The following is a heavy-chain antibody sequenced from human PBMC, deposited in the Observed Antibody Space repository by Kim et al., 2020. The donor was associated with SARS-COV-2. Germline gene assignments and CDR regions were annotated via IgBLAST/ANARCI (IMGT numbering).Heavy chain of an antibody. CDR1: GGSFSGYY. CDR2: INHSGST. Sequence: SETLSLTCAVYGGSFSGYYWSWIRQPPGKGLEWIGEINHSGSTNYNPSLKSRVTISVDTSKNQFSLKLSSVTAADTAVYYCARWGSYYDSSGYLYYYYYGMDVWGQGTTVTVSS. D-gene: IGHD3-22*01. J-gene: IGHJ6*02. V-gene: IGHV4-34*01. CDR3: ARWGSYYDSSGYLYYYYYGMDV.